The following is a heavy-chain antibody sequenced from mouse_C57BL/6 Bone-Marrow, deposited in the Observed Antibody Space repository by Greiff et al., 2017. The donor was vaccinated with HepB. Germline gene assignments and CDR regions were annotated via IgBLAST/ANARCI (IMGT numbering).Heavy chain of an antibody. D-gene: IGHD3-1*01. CDR1: GFSFNTYA. V-gene: IGHV10-1*01. CDR2: IRSKSNNYAT. J-gene: IGHJ3*01. Sequence: DVQLVESGGGLVQPKGSLKLSCAASGFSFNTYAMNWVRQAPGKGLEWVARIRSKSNNYATYYADSVKDRFTISRDDSESMLYLQMNNLKTEDTAMYYCVRGYEGAWFAYWGQGTLVTVSA. CDR3: VRGYEGAWFAY.